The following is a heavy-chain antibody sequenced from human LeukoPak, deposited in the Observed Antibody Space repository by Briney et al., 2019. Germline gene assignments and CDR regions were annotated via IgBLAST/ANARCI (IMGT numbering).Heavy chain of an antibody. CDR1: GFTFGDYA. CDR2: IRSKADGGTT. CDR3: TRAYCGGDCYFQH. V-gene: IGHV3-49*04. Sequence: AGGSLRLSCTASGFTFGDYAMSWVRQAPGKGLEWGVFIRSKADGGTTEYAASVKGRFTISRDGSKSIAYLQMNSLNTEDTAVYYCTRAYCGGDCYFQHWGQGTLVTVSS. D-gene: IGHD2-21*02. J-gene: IGHJ1*01.